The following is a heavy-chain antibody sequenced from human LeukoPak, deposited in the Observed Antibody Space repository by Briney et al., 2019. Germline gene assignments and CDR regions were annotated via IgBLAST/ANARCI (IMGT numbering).Heavy chain of an antibody. D-gene: IGHD4-17*01. CDR1: GGSISSGDYY. CDR2: IYYSGST. CDR3: ARSQGDKHYGDYHSLDY. V-gene: IGHV4-31*03. Sequence: PSQTLSLTCTVSGGSISSGDYYWSWIRQHPGKGLEWIGYIYYSGSTYYNPPLKSRVTISVDTSKNQFSLKLSSVTAADTAVYYCARSQGDKHYGDYHSLDYWGQGTLVTVSS. J-gene: IGHJ4*02.